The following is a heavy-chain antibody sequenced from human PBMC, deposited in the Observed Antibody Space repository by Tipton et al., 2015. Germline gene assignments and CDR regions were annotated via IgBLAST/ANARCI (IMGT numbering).Heavy chain of an antibody. D-gene: IGHD6-19*01. J-gene: IGHJ6*01. CDR3: AKDKIAGYSSYYYGMDV. V-gene: IGHV3-9*01. CDR1: GFIFDDYA. Sequence: SLRLSCAASGFIFDDYAFHWVRQAPGKGLEWVSGIGWNNGNIDYADSVKGRFTISRDNAKNSLFLQMNSLTDEDTALYFCAKDKIAGYSSYYYGMDVWGQGTTVTVSS. CDR2: IGWNNGNI.